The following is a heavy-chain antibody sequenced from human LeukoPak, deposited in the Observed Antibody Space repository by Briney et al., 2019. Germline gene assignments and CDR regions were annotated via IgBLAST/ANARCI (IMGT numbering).Heavy chain of an antibody. CDR2: IHYSGSI. J-gene: IGHJ4*02. D-gene: IGHD2-8*01. V-gene: IGHV4-61*01. Sequence: SETLSLTCTVSGGSVSSGRHYWSWIRQPPGKGLDWIAYIHYSGSINYNPSLKSRVTISVGTSKNQFSLKLSSVTAADTAVYYCARNGDHWGQGTLVTVSS. CDR3: ARNGDH. CDR1: GGSVSSGRHY.